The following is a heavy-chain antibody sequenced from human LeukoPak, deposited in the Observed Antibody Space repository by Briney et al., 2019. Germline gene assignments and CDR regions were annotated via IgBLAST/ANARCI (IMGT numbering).Heavy chain of an antibody. V-gene: IGHV1-69*04. D-gene: IGHD2-15*01. Sequence: GSSVKVSCQATGGTFNNYAISWVRQTPGQGLEWMRRVIPLFGIVNYAQKFQGRLTITADKSTSTAYMELSSLRSEDTAVYYCARDVFGYCSHTTCESYALDIWGQGTMVTVSA. CDR3: ARDVFGYCSHTTCESYALDI. CDR2: VIPLFGIV. CDR1: GGTFNNYA. J-gene: IGHJ3*02.